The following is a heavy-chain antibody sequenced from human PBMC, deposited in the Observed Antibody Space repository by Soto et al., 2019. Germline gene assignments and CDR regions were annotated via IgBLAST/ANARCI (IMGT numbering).Heavy chain of an antibody. J-gene: IGHJ3*02. V-gene: IGHV1-18*01. Sequence: QVQLVQSGAEVKEPGASVKVSCKASGYTFVSYGISWVRQAPGQGLEWMGWISPYNGNTNYAQKFQGRVTMTTDTSTSTVYMELRSLRSEDTAVYYCSRDAQKWLVAAFDIWGQGTIVTVSS. CDR3: SRDAQKWLVAAFDI. CDR1: GYTFVSYG. D-gene: IGHD6-19*01. CDR2: ISPYNGNT.